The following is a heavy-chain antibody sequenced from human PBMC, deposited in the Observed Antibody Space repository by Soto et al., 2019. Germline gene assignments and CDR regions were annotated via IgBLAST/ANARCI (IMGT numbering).Heavy chain of an antibody. CDR2: ISYDGSNK. D-gene: IGHD3-3*01. Sequence: GGSLRLSCAASGFTFSSYGMHWVRQAPGKGLEWVAVISYDGSNKYYADSVKGRFTISRDNSKNTLYLQMNSLRAEDTAVYYCAKAGHYTDYYYYYGMDVWGQGTTVTVSS. V-gene: IGHV3-30*18. CDR1: GFTFSSYG. J-gene: IGHJ6*02. CDR3: AKAGHYTDYYYYYGMDV.